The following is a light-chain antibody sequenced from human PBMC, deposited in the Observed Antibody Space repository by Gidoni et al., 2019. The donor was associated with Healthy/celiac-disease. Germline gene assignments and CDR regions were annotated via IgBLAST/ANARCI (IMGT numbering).Light chain of an antibody. CDR1: LSISSW. CDR3: QQYNSYPWT. J-gene: IGKJ1*01. Sequence: DSQMTQSPSTLSTSVGDRVTITCPASLSISSWLACYQQKPRKAPKLLIYKASSLESEVPSRFSGSGSGTEFTLTISSLQPDDFSTYYCQQYNSYPWTFGQGTKVEIK. V-gene: IGKV1-5*03. CDR2: KAS.